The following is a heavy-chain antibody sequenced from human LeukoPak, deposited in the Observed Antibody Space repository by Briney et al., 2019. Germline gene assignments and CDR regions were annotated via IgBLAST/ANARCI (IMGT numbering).Heavy chain of an antibody. CDR2: IWYDGSNK. J-gene: IGHJ4*02. D-gene: IGHD3-22*01. CDR3: ARDRDFYYYDSSGPPDY. CDR1: GFTFSSYG. Sequence: GGSLRLSCAASGFTFSSYGMHWVRQAPGKGLEWVAVIWYDGSNKHYADSVKGRFTISRDNSKNTLYPQMNSLRAEDTAVYYCARDRDFYYYDSSGPPDYWGQGTLVTVSS. V-gene: IGHV3-33*01.